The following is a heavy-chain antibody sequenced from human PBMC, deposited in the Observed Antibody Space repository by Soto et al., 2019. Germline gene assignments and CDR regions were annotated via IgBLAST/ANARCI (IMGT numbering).Heavy chain of an antibody. CDR1: GGSFSGYY. J-gene: IGHJ6*02. Sequence: ETLSLTCAVYGGSFSGYYWSWIRQPPGKGLEWIGEINHSGSTNYNPSLKSRVTISVDTSKNQFSLKLSSVTAADTAVYYCARDKSGKGYGMDGWGQGTTVTVYS. V-gene: IGHV4-34*01. CDR3: ARDKSGKGYGMDG. CDR2: INHSGST.